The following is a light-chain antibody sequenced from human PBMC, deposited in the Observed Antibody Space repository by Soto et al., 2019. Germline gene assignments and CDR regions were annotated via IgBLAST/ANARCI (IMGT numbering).Light chain of an antibody. Sequence: SYELTQPPSVSVAPGQTASIPCGGNKIGSRSVHWYQHKPGQAPVLVVYDDSDRPSGIPERFSGSNSGNTATLTITRVEAGDEADYYCQVWDSGTNLYVFGTGTKLTVL. CDR1: KIGSRS. J-gene: IGLJ1*01. V-gene: IGLV3-21*02. CDR3: QVWDSGTNLYV. CDR2: DDS.